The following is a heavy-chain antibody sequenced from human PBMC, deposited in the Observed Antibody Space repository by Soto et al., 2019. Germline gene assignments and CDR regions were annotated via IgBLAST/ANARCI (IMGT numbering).Heavy chain of an antibody. J-gene: IGHJ4*02. CDR1: GYTFSSYG. V-gene: IGHV1-18*01. CDR3: ARSGAYCTCITCLFDSF. Sequence: QAQLVQSGAEVKKPGASVKVSCRASGYTFSSYGYAWVRHAPGQGLEWMGWISAYNGDTNYAQKLQDRGTLSTDPSTTTAYMELRNLGSDDTAVYYCARSGAYCTCITCLFDSFWGLGTLVTVSS. CDR2: ISAYNGDT. D-gene: IGHD2-8*01.